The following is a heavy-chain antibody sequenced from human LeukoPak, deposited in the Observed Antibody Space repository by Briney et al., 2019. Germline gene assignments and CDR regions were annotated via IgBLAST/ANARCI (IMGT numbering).Heavy chain of an antibody. CDR3: ARGDGGSSTVTTYWFDS. CDR2: IYYSGIT. V-gene: IGHV4-30-4*01. J-gene: IGHJ5*01. Sequence: SQTLSLTCSVSGGSISRSDHYWSWIRQPPGKGLEWIGYIYYSGITYYNPSLKSRVTISVDTSQNQFSLKLSSVTAADTAVYYCARGDGGSSTVTTYWFDSWGQGTLVTVSS. D-gene: IGHD4-17*01. CDR1: GGSISRSDHY.